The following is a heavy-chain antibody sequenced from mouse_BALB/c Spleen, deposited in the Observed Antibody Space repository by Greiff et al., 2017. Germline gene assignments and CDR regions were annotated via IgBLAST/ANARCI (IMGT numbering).Heavy chain of an antibody. CDR1: GFTFSSYA. Sequence: EVQVVESGGGLVKPGGSLKLSCAASGFTFSSYAMSWVRQSPEKRLEWVAEISSGGSYTYYPDTVTGRFTISRDNAKNTLYLEMSSLRSEDTAMYYCARAYYGSSYFDYWGQGTTLTVSS. CDR3: ARAYYGSSYFDY. J-gene: IGHJ2*01. CDR2: ISSGGSYT. D-gene: IGHD1-1*01. V-gene: IGHV5-9-4*01.